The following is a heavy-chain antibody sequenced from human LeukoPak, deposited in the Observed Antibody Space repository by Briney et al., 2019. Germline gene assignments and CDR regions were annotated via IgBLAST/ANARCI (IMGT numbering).Heavy chain of an antibody. CDR3: ARVGLLWFGELYGAFDI. CDR1: GLTFSSYA. Sequence: GGSLRPSCAASGLTFSSYAMHWVRQAPGKGLEWVAVISYDGSNKYYADSVKGRFTISRDNSKNTLYLQMNSLRAEDTAVYYCARVGLLWFGELYGAFDIWGQGTMVTVSS. J-gene: IGHJ3*02. V-gene: IGHV3-30*04. D-gene: IGHD3-10*01. CDR2: ISYDGSNK.